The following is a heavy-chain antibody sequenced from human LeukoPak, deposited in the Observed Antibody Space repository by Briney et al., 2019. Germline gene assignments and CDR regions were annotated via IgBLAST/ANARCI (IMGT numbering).Heavy chain of an antibody. CDR3: ARDLGNIAVAATHFDY. CDR1: GFTLSSYW. Sequence: GGSLRLSCAAYGFTLSSYWMSWVRQAPGKGLEWVANIKQDGSEKYYVDSVKGRFTISRDNAKNSLYLQMNSLRAEDTAVYYCARDLGNIAVAATHFDYWGQGTLVTVSS. D-gene: IGHD6-19*01. CDR2: IKQDGSEK. V-gene: IGHV3-7*01. J-gene: IGHJ4*02.